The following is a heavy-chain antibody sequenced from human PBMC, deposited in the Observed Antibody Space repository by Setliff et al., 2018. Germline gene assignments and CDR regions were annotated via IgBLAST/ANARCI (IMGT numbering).Heavy chain of an antibody. CDR3: ARDSPTVVTHLRVFDI. D-gene: IGHD4-17*01. Sequence: ASVKVSCKASGYTFTNYGLTWVRQAPGQGLEWMGMIITNTGKTSYPKKFQGRVTMTTDTYTGTGYMELRSLTSDDTAVYYCARDSPTVVTHLRVFDIWGQGTRVTVSS. CDR1: GYTFTNYG. CDR2: IITNTGKT. J-gene: IGHJ3*02. V-gene: IGHV1-18*01.